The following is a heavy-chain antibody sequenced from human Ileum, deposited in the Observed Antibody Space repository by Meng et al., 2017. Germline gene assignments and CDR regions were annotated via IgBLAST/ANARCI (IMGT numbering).Heavy chain of an antibody. CDR3: ARTPLYSGSYYFDP. D-gene: IGHD1-26*01. CDR1: GDSVSSDNYY. Sequence: QVQLQESGPGLWRPSETLSLTCTVSGDSVSSDNYYWRWIRQPPGKGLEWIGYVYCSGHTDCNPSLKSRLSISIDTSKNHFSLKLSSVTAADTAVYYCARTPLYSGSYYFDPWGQGALVTVSS. V-gene: IGHV4-61*03. CDR2: VYCSGHT. J-gene: IGHJ4*02.